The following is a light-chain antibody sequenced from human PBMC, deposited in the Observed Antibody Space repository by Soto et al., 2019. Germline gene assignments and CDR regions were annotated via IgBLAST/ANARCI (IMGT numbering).Light chain of an antibody. CDR2: TAS. V-gene: IGKV1-9*01. Sequence: DIQLTQSPSFLSASVGDRVTITCRASQSISDYLAWYQQRPGKAPNLLIHTASTLQSGVPSRFSGSGSGTKFTLTISSLQPADFATYYCQQRHSYPVTFGQGTRLEIK. J-gene: IGKJ5*01. CDR1: QSISDY. CDR3: QQRHSYPVT.